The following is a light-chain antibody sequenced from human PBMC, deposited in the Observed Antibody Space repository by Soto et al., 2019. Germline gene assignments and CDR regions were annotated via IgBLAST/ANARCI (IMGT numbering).Light chain of an antibody. V-gene: IGLV2-14*01. J-gene: IGLJ2*01. CDR1: SSDVGGYNY. CDR3: ASYRSSNTLEAVV. CDR2: EVS. Sequence: QSALTQPASVSGSPGQSITISCTGTSSDVGGYNYVSWYQQHPGKAPRLMIYEVSSRPSGVSNRFSGSKSGNTASLTISGLQAEDEADYYCASYRSSNTLEAVVLGGGTKLTVL.